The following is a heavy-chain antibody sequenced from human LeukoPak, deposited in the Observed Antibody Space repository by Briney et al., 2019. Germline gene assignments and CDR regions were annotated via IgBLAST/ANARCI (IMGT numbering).Heavy chain of an antibody. V-gene: IGHV3-53*01. CDR1: GFTVSSSY. D-gene: IGHD6-19*01. J-gene: IGHJ4*02. CDR3: ARGAYSSGWYLTLDY. Sequence: GGSLRLSCAASGFTVSSSYMSWVRQAPGKGLEWVSVIYSGGSTYYADSVKGRFTISRDNSKNTLYLQMNSLRAEDTAVYYCARGAYSSGWYLTLDYWGQGTLVTVSS. CDR2: IYSGGST.